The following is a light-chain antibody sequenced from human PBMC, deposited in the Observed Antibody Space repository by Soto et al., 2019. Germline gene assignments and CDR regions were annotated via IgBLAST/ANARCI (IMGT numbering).Light chain of an antibody. CDR1: QAINSN. CDR2: GAS. J-gene: IGKJ4*01. V-gene: IGKV3-11*01. CDR3: QQRSNWPPT. Sequence: EIVMTQSPATLSVSPGETATLSCRASQAINSNLAWYQQRVGQAPRLLIYGASSRATGIPDRFSGSGSGTDFTLTISSLEPEDFAVYYCQQRSNWPPTFGGGTKVDIK.